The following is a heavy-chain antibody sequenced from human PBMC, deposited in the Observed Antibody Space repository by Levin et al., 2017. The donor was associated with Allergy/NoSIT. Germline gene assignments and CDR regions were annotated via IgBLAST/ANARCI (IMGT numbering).Heavy chain of an antibody. CDR1: GFTFSSYA. CDR3: SKVLHDSSDYRAFDI. CDR2: ISGSGGST. J-gene: IGHJ3*02. Sequence: PGGSLRLSCAASGFTFSSYAMSWVRQAPGKGLEWVSAISGSGGSTYYADPLKGRFTTSTDNSNNTLYLQRISLRAEDTAVYYCSKVLHDSSDYRAFDIWGQGTMVTVSS. D-gene: IGHD3-22*01. V-gene: IGHV3-23*01.